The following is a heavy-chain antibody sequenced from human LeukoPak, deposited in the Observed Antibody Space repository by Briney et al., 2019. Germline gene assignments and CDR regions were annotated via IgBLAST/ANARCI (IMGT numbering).Heavy chain of an antibody. V-gene: IGHV3-74*01. J-gene: IGHJ5*02. CDR1: GFTFSSYW. CDR3: ARVIPKDGIVGAKWFDP. CDR2: INTDGSST. D-gene: IGHD1-26*01. Sequence: GGPLRLSCAASGFTFSSYWMHWVRQAPGKGLVWVSRINTDGSSTSYADSVKGRFTISRDNAKNTLYLQMNSLRAEDTAVYYCARVIPKDGIVGAKWFDPWGQGTLVTVSS.